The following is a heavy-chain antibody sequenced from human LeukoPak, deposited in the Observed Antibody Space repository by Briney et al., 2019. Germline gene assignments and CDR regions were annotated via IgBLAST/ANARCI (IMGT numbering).Heavy chain of an antibody. J-gene: IGHJ6*02. CDR2: IHRDGNNI. Sequence: GGSLRLSCVASGFTFDTYWMHWVRQAPGKGLVWVSRIHRDGNNINYADFVQGRFTVSRDNAKNTPYLQMHSLRVEDTAMYYCARGLRDRYGMDVWGQGTTVTVSS. V-gene: IGHV3-74*01. CDR3: ARGLRDRYGMDV. CDR1: GFTFDTYW.